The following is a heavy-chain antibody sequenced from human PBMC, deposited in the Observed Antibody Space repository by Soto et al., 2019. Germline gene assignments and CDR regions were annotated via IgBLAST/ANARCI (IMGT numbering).Heavy chain of an antibody. J-gene: IGHJ6*02. Sequence: GGSLRLSCAASGFTFSSYGMHWVRQAPGKGLEWVAVISYDGSNKYYADSVKGRFTISRDNSKNTLYLQMNSLRAEGTAVYYCAKTSHYDILTGANYYHYYRLDVWGQGTTVTVSS. D-gene: IGHD3-9*01. CDR3: AKTSHYDILTGANYYHYYRLDV. CDR2: ISYDGSNK. V-gene: IGHV3-30*18. CDR1: GFTFSSYG.